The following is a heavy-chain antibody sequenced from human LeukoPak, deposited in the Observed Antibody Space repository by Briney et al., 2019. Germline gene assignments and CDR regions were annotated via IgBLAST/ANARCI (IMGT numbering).Heavy chain of an antibody. Sequence: SETLSLTCTVSGGSISSSSYYWGWIRQPPGKGLEWIGSIYYSGSTYYNPSLKSRVTMSVDTSKNQFSLKLSSVTAADTAVYYCARGNFDPWGQGTLVTVSS. J-gene: IGHJ5*02. V-gene: IGHV4-39*07. D-gene: IGHD4-23*01. CDR3: ARGNFDP. CDR1: GGSISSSSYY. CDR2: IYYSGST.